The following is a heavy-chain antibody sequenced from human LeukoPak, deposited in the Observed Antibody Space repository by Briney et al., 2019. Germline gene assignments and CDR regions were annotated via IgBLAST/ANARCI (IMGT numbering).Heavy chain of an antibody. CDR1: GFTFSSYG. V-gene: IGHV3-30*02. CDR2: IRYDGSNK. J-gene: IGHJ3*02. D-gene: IGHD5-18*01. Sequence: GGSLRLSCAASGFTFSSYGMHWVRQAPGKGLEWVAFIRYDGSNKYYADSVKGRFTISRDNSKNTLYLQMNSLRAEDTAVYYCAKPKGDTAMTDAFDIWGQGTMVTVSS. CDR3: AKPKGDTAMTDAFDI.